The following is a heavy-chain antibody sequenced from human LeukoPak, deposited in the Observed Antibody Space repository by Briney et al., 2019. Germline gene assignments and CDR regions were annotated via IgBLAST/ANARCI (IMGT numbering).Heavy chain of an antibody. CDR2: INPNSGGT. V-gene: IGHV1-2*02. CDR1: GYTFTGYY. D-gene: IGHD5-18*01. J-gene: IGHJ4*02. Sequence: ASVKVSCKASGYTFTGYYMHWVRQAPAQGLEWMGWINPNSGGTNYAQKFQGRVTMTRDTSISTAYMELSRLRSDDTAVYYCARDARSGYSYGPKVDYWGQGTLVTVSS. CDR3: ARDARSGYSYGPKVDY.